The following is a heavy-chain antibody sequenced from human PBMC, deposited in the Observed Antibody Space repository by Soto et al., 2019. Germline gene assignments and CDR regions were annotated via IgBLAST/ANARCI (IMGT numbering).Heavy chain of an antibody. V-gene: IGHV3-7*04. CDR3: ARETYFDY. CDR1: GFTFRSYW. CDR2: IKQAGSEK. Sequence: EVQLVESGGGLVQPGGSLRLSCAASGFTFRSYWMGWVRQVPGTGLEWVANIKQAGSEKNYVDSVKGRFTISRNNAKNALYLQMNSLRGEDTALYYCARETYFDYWGQGTLVTVS. J-gene: IGHJ4*02.